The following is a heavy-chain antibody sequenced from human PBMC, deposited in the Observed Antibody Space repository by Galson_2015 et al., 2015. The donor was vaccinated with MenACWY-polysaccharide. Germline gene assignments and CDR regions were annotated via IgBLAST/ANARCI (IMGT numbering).Heavy chain of an antibody. CDR3: ARGSRGARSSYFDY. CDR2: TSGSGSVT. CDR1: GFTFSDYY. D-gene: IGHD3-10*01. J-gene: IGHJ4*02. V-gene: IGHV3-11*01. Sequence: SLRLSCAASGFTFSDYYIHWVRQTPGKGLEWLAYTSGSGSVTYFADSVKGRFIISRDNAKNSLYLQMNSLRAEDTAVYFCARGSRGARSSYFDYWGQGNLVTVSS.